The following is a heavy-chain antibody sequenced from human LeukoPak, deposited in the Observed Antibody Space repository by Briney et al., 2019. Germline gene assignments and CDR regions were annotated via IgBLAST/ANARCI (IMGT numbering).Heavy chain of an antibody. Sequence: SESLSLTRAVSGYSISSGYDGGCIRQPPGRGLEWIGSIYHSGSTYYTPSIKSPFTTSVDPSKNHFSLKLSSATAADTAVYYCASLEYSSSAGGYWGQGTLVTVSS. J-gene: IGHJ4*02. CDR2: IYHSGST. CDR3: ASLEYSSSAGGY. D-gene: IGHD6-6*01. V-gene: IGHV4-38-2*01. CDR1: GYSISSGYD.